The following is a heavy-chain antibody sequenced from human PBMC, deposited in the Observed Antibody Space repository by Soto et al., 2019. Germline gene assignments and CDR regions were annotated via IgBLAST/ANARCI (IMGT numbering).Heavy chain of an antibody. V-gene: IGHV3-23*01. J-gene: IGHJ4*02. CDR1: GFTFASYT. Sequence: GGSLRLSCAASGFTFASYTMTWVRQAPGKGLEWVSTINSGGDTTYYSDSVKGRFTISRDNSKNTLYLQMNSLRAEDTGVYYCAKDSIEVYYDFWSGYYNSYFDYWGQGTLVTVSS. CDR3: AKDSIEVYYDFWSGYYNSYFDY. CDR2: INSGGDTT. D-gene: IGHD3-3*01.